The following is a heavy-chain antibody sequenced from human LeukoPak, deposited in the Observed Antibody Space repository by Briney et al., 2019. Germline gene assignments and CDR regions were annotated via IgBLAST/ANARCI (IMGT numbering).Heavy chain of an antibody. CDR2: ISSSSSTI. D-gene: IGHD3-10*01. V-gene: IGHV3-48*01. CDR1: GFTFSSYS. CDR3: ARGPNFQWFGWPVDY. Sequence: GGSLRLSCAASGFTFSSYSINWVRQAPGKGLEWVSYISSSSSTIYYADSVKGRFTISRDNAKNSLYLQMNSLRAEDTAVYYCARGPNFQWFGWPVDYWGQGTLVTVSS. J-gene: IGHJ4*02.